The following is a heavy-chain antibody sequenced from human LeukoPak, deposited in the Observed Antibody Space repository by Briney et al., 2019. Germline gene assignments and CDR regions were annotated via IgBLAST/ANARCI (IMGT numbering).Heavy chain of an antibody. Sequence: GGSLRLSCAASGFTFSGSAMHWVRQASGKGLEGVGRIRSKANSYATAYAASVKVRCTISRDNSNSTSYLQMNSLKTECTDVYYCTGPIVGARGGFDYWGQGTLVTVSS. V-gene: IGHV3-73*01. CDR1: GFTFSGSA. J-gene: IGHJ4*02. CDR3: TGPIVGARGGFDY. D-gene: IGHD1-26*01. CDR2: IRSKANSYAT.